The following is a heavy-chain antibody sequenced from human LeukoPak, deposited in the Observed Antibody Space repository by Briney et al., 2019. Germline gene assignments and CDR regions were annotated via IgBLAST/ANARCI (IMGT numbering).Heavy chain of an antibody. CDR2: IGKDGSER. V-gene: IGHV3-7*01. Sequence: PGGSLGLSCVTSGFAFQEYWMVWVRQAPGKGLEWVASIGKDGSERAYGDSVKGRFTISRDNARRSLYLQMSSLRVEATAVYYCTRDIVWLQLEYWGQGALVTVSS. CDR3: TRDIVWLQLEY. D-gene: IGHD5-24*01. J-gene: IGHJ4*02. CDR1: GFAFQEYW.